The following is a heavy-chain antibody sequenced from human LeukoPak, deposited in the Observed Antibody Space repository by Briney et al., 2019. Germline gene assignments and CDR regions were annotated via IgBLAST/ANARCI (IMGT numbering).Heavy chain of an antibody. CDR2: IYYSGNT. CDR3: ARDNWNYGSSMDV. V-gene: IGHV4-39*07. CDR1: VGSISTSAYY. D-gene: IGHD1-7*01. Sequence: SETLSLTCIVSVGSISTSAYYWGWIRQPPGEGLQWIGSIYYSGNTYYNSSLKSRVTISVDTSKNQFSLKLSSVTAADTAVYYCARDNWNYGSSMDVWGQRTTVTVSS. J-gene: IGHJ6*02.